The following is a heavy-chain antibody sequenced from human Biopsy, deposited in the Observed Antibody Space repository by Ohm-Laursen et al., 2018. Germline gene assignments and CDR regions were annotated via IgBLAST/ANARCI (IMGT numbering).Heavy chain of an antibody. D-gene: IGHD3-10*01. CDR3: ARDRMTDVFGGPTRTDVFDS. J-gene: IGHJ4*02. CDR2: VNPNSGAT. Sequence: ASVKVSCKASGYTFNDSYIHWGRQSPGQGLEWMGWVNPNSGATNSAEKFRGRVTLTRDTSISAVYIELRRLKSDAAAVYFCARDRMTDVFGGPTRTDVFDSWGQGTPVTVSS. CDR1: GYTFNDSY. V-gene: IGHV1-2*02.